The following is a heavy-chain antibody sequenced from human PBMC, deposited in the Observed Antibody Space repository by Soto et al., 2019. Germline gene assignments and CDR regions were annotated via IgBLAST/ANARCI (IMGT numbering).Heavy chain of an antibody. CDR2: MFYSGNT. CDR1: GDSISSSTYY. Sequence: SETLSLTCTVSGDSISSSTYYWGWIRQPPGKGLEWIGSMFYSGNTYYNPSLKSRVTISVDTSKNQFSLKLTSVTAADTAVYYCARDPAPWGQGTLVTVPQ. CDR3: ARDPAP. V-gene: IGHV4-39*07. J-gene: IGHJ5*02.